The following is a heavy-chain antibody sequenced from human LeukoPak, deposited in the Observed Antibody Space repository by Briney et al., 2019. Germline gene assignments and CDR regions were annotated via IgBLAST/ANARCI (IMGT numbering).Heavy chain of an antibody. CDR3: AREDNTGLDNWFDP. J-gene: IGHJ5*02. D-gene: IGHD6-19*01. V-gene: IGHV1-2*02. CDR1: DYTFIDYY. Sequence: GASVNVSFKASDYTFIDYYIHWVRQAPGQGLEWMEWINPNSGGTKYAQKFHGRVTMTRDTSISTAYMELSRLRGDDTAVYYCAREDNTGLDNWFDPWGQGTLVTVSS. CDR2: INPNSGGT.